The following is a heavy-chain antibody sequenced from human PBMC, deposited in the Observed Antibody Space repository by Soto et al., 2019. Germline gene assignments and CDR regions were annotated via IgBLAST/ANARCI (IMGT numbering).Heavy chain of an antibody. J-gene: IGHJ1*01. V-gene: IGHV3-23*01. D-gene: IGHD3-9*01. CDR2: ISGSGGST. CDR3: AKQGRGLTGHPRRAEYFQH. Sequence: QLGGPLRLSCAASGFTFSSYAMSWVRQAPGKGLEWVSAISGSGGSTYYADSVKGRFTISRDNSKNTLYLQMNSLRAEDTAVYYCAKQGRGLTGHPRRAEYFQHWGQGTLVTVSS. CDR1: GFTFSSYA.